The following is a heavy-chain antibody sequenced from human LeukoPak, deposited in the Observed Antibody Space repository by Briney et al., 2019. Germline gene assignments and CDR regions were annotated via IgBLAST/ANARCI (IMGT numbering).Heavy chain of an antibody. CDR2: MSGRGGST. V-gene: IGHV3-23*01. CDR3: AKADPYYYDY. J-gene: IGHJ4*02. Sequence: PGGSLRLSCAASGFTFSSYAMSWVRHAPGKGREWVAAMSGRGGSTYYADSVKGRLTNPRDNSKNTLYLQMNSLRAEDTAVYYCAKADPYYYDYWGEGTLVTVSS. CDR1: GFTFSSYA.